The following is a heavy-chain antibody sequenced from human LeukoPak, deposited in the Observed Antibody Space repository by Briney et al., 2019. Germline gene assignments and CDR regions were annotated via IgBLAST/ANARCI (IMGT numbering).Heavy chain of an antibody. CDR2: IYSGGST. Sequence: GGSLRLSCAASGFTVSSNYMSWVRQAPGKGLEWVSVIYSGGSTYYADSVKGRFTISRDNSKNTLYLQMNSLRAEDTAVYYCASSIGSVVRGVRGPFDYWGQGTLVTVSS. V-gene: IGHV3-66*01. J-gene: IGHJ4*02. CDR3: ASSIGSVVRGVRGPFDY. CDR1: GFTVSSNY. D-gene: IGHD3-10*01.